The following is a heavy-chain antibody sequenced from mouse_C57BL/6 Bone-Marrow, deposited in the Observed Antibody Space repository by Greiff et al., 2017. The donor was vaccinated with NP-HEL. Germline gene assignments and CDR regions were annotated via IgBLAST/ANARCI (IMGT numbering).Heavy chain of an antibody. V-gene: IGHV1-42*01. J-gene: IGHJ2*01. CDR2: INPSTGGT. CDR3: ASSSFYARSYFDY. CDR1: GYSFTGYY. D-gene: IGHD1-1*01. Sequence: EGQLQQSGPELVKPGASVKISCKASGYSFTGYYMNWVKQSPEKSLEWIGEINPSTGGTSYNQKFKAKATLTVDKSSSTAYMELHSLTSEDSAVYCSASSSFYARSYFDYWGQGTTLTVSS.